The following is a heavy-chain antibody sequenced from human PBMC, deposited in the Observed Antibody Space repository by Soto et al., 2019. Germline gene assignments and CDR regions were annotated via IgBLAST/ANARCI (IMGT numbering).Heavy chain of an antibody. J-gene: IGHJ3*01. D-gene: IGHD2-2*02. CDR2: INSDVSST. V-gene: IGHV3-74*01. CDR1: GFTFSSYW. Sequence: EVQLVESGGGLVQPGGSLRLSCAASGFTFSSYWMHWVRQAPGKGLVWVSRINSDVSSTSYADSVKGRFTISRDNAKNTLYLQMNSLRAEDTAVYYRARVGLDIVVVPAAIAFDLWGPGKMVTVSS. CDR3: ARVGLDIVVVPAAIAFDL.